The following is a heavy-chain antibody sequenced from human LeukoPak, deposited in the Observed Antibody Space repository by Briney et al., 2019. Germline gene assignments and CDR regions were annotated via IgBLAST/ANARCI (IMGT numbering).Heavy chain of an antibody. V-gene: IGHV1-46*01. J-gene: IGHJ5*02. D-gene: IGHD1-26*01. CDR3: AKMAYSGHDKGLGYNWFDP. Sequence: ASVKVSCKASGYTFTSYYMHWVRQAPGQGLEWMGIINPSGGSTSYAQKFQGRVTMTRDTSTSTVYMELSSLRSEDTAVYYCAKMAYSGHDKGLGYNWFDPWGQGTLVTVSS. CDR2: INPSGGST. CDR1: GYTFTSYY.